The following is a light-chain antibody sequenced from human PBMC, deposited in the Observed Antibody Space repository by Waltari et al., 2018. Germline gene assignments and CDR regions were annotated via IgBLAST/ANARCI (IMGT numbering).Light chain of an antibody. CDR2: RNN. Sequence: QSVLTQPPSASGTPGQRVTISCSGSISNLGTNYVYWYQQFPGTAPKLLIQRNNPRPSGVPDRFSGSESGTSASLAISGLRSEDEADYYCASWDDSLSVGVFGGGTKLTVL. V-gene: IGLV1-47*01. J-gene: IGLJ3*02. CDR3: ASWDDSLSVGV. CDR1: ISNLGTNY.